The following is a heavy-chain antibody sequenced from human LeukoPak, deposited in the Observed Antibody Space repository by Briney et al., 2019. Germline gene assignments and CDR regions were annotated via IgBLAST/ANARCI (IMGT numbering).Heavy chain of an antibody. D-gene: IGHD6-13*01. CDR1: GVSISTYY. CDR3: AGGRSSSWYSFLDY. J-gene: IGHJ4*02. CDR2: IYYSGST. V-gene: IGHV4-59*01. Sequence: PSETLSLTCTVSGVSISTYYWSWIRQPPGKGLEWIGYIYYSGSTNFNPSLTSRVTMSVDTSKNRFSLRLSSVTAADTAVYYCAGGRSSSWYSFLDYWGQGTLVTVSS.